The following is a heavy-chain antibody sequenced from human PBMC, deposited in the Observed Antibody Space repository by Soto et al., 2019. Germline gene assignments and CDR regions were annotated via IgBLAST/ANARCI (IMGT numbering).Heavy chain of an antibody. V-gene: IGHV1-3*01. J-gene: IGHJ3*02. CDR3: ARVLGLADAFDI. CDR1: GYTFTSYA. D-gene: IGHD2-15*01. Sequence: QVQLVQSGAEVKKPGASVKVSCKASGYTFTSYAMHWVRQAPGQRLEWMGWINAGNGNTKYSQKFQGRVTITRDTSASTAYMELSSLRSEDTAVYYCARVLGLADAFDIWGQGTMVTVSS. CDR2: INAGNGNT.